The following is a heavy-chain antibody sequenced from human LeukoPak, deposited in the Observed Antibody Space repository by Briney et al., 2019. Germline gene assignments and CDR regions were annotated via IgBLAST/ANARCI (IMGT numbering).Heavy chain of an antibody. D-gene: IGHD3-22*01. CDR3: VKDLSFESTGSFFDS. CDR1: GFTFEDYT. CDR2: NSWDGTT. Sequence: GGSLRLSCAASGFTFEDYTMHWVRQAPGKTLEWVSHNSWDGTTYYRDSLKGRFTISRDNRRESLYLHMDSLRSEDTACYYCVKDLSFESTGSFFDSWGQGTLLTVS. V-gene: IGHV3-43*01. J-gene: IGHJ4*02.